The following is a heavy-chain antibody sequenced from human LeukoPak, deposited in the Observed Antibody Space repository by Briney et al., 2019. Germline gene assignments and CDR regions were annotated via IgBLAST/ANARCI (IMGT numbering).Heavy chain of an antibody. CDR3: ARDLMAAVHPFDY. J-gene: IGHJ4*02. CDR2: IYYSGST. CDR1: GGSISSSSYY. Sequence: SETLSLTCTVSGGSISSSSYYWGWIRQPPGKGLEWIGSIYYSGSTYYNPSLKSRVTISVDTPKNQFSLKLSSVTAAGTAVYYCARDLMAAVHPFDYWGQGTLVTVSS. D-gene: IGHD6-13*01. V-gene: IGHV4-39*07.